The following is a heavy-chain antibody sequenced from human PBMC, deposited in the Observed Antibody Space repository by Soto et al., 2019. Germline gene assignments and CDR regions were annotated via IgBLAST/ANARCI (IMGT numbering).Heavy chain of an antibody. CDR3: ARKQAGYFYGIDY. J-gene: IGHJ4*02. D-gene: IGHD3-10*01. V-gene: IGHV4-31*03. CDR2: IYGSGGSGST. CDR1: GDSITSGGYY. Sequence: SETLSLTCTVTGDSITSGGYYWSWIRQPPGKGLEWLGYIYGSGGSGSTFYNPSLKSRITLSVDTSKNQFSLKLSSVTVADTAVYLCARKQAGYFYGIDYWGQGTLVTVSS.